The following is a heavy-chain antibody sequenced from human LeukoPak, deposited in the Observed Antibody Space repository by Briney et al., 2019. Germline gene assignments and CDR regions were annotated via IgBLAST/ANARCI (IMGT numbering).Heavy chain of an antibody. D-gene: IGHD4-23*01. CDR1: GVSTSSYY. J-gene: IGHJ5*02. CDR2: VFYTGTT. Sequence: SETLSLTCTVSGVSTSSYYWSWIRQPPGKGLEWIGYVFYTGTTNYNPSLRSRLTISIDTSKNQFSLKLTSVTAADTAVYYCARFDDSGGNWLDPWGQGTLVTVSS. V-gene: IGHV4-59*01. CDR3: ARFDDSGGNWLDP.